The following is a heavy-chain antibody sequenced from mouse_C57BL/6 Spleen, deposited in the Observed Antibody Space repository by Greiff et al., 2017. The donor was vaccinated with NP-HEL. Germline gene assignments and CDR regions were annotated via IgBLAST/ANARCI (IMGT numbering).Heavy chain of an antibody. CDR2: INPNNGGT. V-gene: IGHV1-26*01. J-gene: IGHJ3*01. CDR1: GYTFTDYY. Sequence: EVQLQQSGPELVKPGASVKISCKASGYTFTDYYMNWVKQSHGKSLEWIGDINPNNGGTSYNQKFKGKATLTVDKSSSTAYMELRSLTSEDSAVYYCARYRWGFAYWGQGTLVTVSA. CDR3: ARYRWGFAY.